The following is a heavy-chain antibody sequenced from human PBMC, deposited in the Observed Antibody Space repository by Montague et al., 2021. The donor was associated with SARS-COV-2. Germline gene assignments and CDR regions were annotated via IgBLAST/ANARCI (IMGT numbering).Heavy chain of an antibody. CDR2: IYYSGST. Sequence: SETLSLTCTVSGGSISSSSYYWGWIRQPPGKGLEWVGSIYYSGSTYYNPSLKSRVTISVDTSKNQFSLKLSSMTAADTAAYYCARVGRQQLVRLSGMDVWGQGTTVTVSS. J-gene: IGHJ6*02. D-gene: IGHD6-13*01. CDR1: GGSISSSSYY. CDR3: ARVGRQQLVRLSGMDV. V-gene: IGHV4-39*07.